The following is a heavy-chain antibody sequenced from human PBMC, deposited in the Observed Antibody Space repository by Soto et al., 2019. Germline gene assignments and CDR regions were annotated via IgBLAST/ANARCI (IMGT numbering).Heavy chain of an antibody. V-gene: IGHV4-59*01. CDR2: IYYSGST. D-gene: IGHD4-17*01. J-gene: IGHJ4*02. CDR3: ASFNYCDYALPAIFDY. CDR1: GGSISSYY. Sequence: SETLSLTCTVSGGSISSYYWSWIRQPPGKGLEWIGYIYYSGSTNYNPSLKSRVTISVDTSKNQFSLKLSSVTAADTAVYYCASFNYCDYALPAIFDYCGQGTLVTVSS.